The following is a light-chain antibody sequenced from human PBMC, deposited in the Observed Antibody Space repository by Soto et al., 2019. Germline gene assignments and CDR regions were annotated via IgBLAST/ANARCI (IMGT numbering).Light chain of an antibody. V-gene: IGKV3-20*01. CDR1: QSVSSSY. J-gene: IGKJ1*01. CDR3: QQYDISPWT. CDR2: DIS. Sequence: EIVLTQPPGTLSLSPGERATLSCRASQSVSSSYLAWYQQKPGRAPRLLIHDISRRTTGIPDRFSGSGSGTDFTLTIIRLEPEDFAVYYCQQYDISPWTFGQGTKVDI.